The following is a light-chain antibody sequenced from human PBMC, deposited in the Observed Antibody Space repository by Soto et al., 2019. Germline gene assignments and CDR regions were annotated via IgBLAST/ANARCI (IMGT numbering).Light chain of an antibody. CDR2: HAS. CDR1: QSVGRDY. CDR3: QQYAISPLT. J-gene: IGKJ4*01. V-gene: IGKV3-20*01. Sequence: EIVLTQSPGTLSLSPGERATLSGRASQSVGRDYLAWYQQKPGQAPRLLIYHASNRATGIPDRFSGSGSGTDFTLTISRLEPEDFAEFYCQQYAISPLTFGGGTKVEIK.